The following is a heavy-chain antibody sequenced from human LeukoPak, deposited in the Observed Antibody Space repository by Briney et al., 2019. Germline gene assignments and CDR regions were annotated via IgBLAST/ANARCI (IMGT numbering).Heavy chain of an antibody. D-gene: IGHD2-15*01. CDR1: GFTFSSYA. CDR2: ISGSGSTT. Sequence: PGGSLRLSCAASGFTFSSYAMSWVRQAPGKGLDWVSAISGSGSTTYYADSVKGRFTISRDNSKNTLFLQMNSLTAEDTAIYSCARPRLEYCSGGSCFDAFDIWGQGTMVTVSS. CDR3: ARPRLEYCSGGSCFDAFDI. J-gene: IGHJ3*02. V-gene: IGHV3-23*01.